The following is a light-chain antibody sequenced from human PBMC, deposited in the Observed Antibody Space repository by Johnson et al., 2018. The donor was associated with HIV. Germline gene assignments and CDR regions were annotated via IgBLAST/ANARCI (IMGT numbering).Light chain of an antibody. CDR3: GTWDSSLSAGRV. CDR1: SSNIGNNY. J-gene: IGLJ1*01. V-gene: IGLV1-51*01. CDR2: DNN. Sequence: QSVLTQPPSMSAAPGQKVTISCSGSSSNIGNNYVSWYQQLPGTAPKLLIYDNNKRPSGIPDRFSGSKSGTSATLGITGLQTGDEADYYCGTWDSSLSAGRVFGTGTKVTGL.